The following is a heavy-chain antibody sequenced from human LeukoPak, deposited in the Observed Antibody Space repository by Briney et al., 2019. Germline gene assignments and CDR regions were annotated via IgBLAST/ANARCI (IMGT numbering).Heavy chain of an antibody. CDR3: ARDRYCSGGSCYGRGWFDP. CDR2: IYTSGST. CDR1: GGSITSSTYY. Sequence: PSETLSLTCTVSGGSITSSTYYWSWIRQPAGKGLEWIGRIYTSGSTNYNPSLKSRVTISVDTSKNQFSLKLSSVTAADTAVYYCARDRYCSGGSCYGRGWFDPWGQGTLVTVSS. D-gene: IGHD2-15*01. J-gene: IGHJ5*02. V-gene: IGHV4-61*02.